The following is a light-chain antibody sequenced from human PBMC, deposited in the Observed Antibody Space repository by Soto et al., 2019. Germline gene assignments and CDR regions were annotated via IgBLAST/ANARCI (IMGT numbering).Light chain of an antibody. Sequence: QSALTQPASVSGSPGQSITISSTGTSSDVGSYNLVSWYQHHPGKAPKLMIFEGSERPSGVSNRFSGSQSGNTASLTISGLQAEDEADYYCCSYAGSSSDVVFGGGTKLTVL. CDR3: CSYAGSSSDVV. J-gene: IGLJ2*01. V-gene: IGLV2-23*01. CDR2: EGS. CDR1: SSDVGSYNL.